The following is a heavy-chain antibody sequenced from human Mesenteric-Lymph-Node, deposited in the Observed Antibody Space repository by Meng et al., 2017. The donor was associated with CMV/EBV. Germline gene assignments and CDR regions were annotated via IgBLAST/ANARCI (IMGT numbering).Heavy chain of an antibody. D-gene: IGHD6-13*01. CDR3: ARGSYRAASFDY. CDR2: IYPDDSDT. J-gene: IGHJ4*02. Sequence: KGSGYSFTSYWIGWVRQMPGKGLEWVGIIYPDDSDTRYSPSFQGQVTISADKSINTAYLQWSSLKASDTAMYYCARGSYRAASFDYWGQGTLVTVSS. V-gene: IGHV5-51*01. CDR1: GYSFTSYW.